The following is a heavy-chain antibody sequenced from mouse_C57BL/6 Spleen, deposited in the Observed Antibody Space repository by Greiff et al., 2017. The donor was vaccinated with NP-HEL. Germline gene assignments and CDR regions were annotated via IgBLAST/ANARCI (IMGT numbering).Heavy chain of an antibody. D-gene: IGHD1-1*01. CDR2: IDPSDSYT. J-gene: IGHJ2*01. CDR3: TRVYVSSYYFDY. CDR1: GYTFNSYW. Sequence: QVQLQQPGAELVMPGASVKLSCKASGYTFNSYWMHWVKQRPGQGPEWIGEIDPSDSYTNYNQKFKGKSTLTVDQSSSTAYMQLSSLTSEDSAVYYCTRVYVSSYYFDYWGQGTTLTVSS. V-gene: IGHV1-69*01.